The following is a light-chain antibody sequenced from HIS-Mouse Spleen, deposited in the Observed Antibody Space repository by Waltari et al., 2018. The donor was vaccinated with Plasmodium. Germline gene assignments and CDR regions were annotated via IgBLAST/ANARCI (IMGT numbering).Light chain of an antibody. CDR3: YSTDSSGNHSV. V-gene: IGLV3-10*01. CDR1: ALPQKY. Sequence: SYVLTQPPSVSVSPGQTARITCSGDALPQKYAYWYQQKSGQAPVLVIYEDSKRPSGIPERFSGSSSGTMATLTISGAQVEDEADYYCYSTDSSGNHSVFGSGTKVTVL. CDR2: EDS. J-gene: IGLJ6*01.